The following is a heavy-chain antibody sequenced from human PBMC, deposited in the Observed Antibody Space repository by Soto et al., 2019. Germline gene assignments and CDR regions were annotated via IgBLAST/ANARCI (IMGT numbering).Heavy chain of an antibody. CDR2: MSFDGSIK. V-gene: IGHV3-30*04. Sequence: GGSMRRSCAASGLTFRPHAMHWVRQGPGKGLEWVAVMSFDGSIKYYADSVKGRFTISRDNSQNTLYLQMNSLRDEDTAVYYCATIAVPPAFDIWGQGTTVTVSS. J-gene: IGHJ3*02. D-gene: IGHD2-15*01. CDR3: ATIAVPPAFDI. CDR1: GLTFRPHA.